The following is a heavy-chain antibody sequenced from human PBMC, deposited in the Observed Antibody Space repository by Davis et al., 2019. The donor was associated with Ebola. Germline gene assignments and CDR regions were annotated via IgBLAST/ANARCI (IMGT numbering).Heavy chain of an antibody. D-gene: IGHD4-17*01. J-gene: IGHJ6*02. CDR1: GFTFSSYG. V-gene: IGHV3-33*01. Sequence: PGGSLRLSCAASGFTFSSYGMHWVRQAPGKGLEWVAVIWYDGSYKYYADSVKGRFTISRDNSKNTLYLQMNSLRAEDTAVYYCARDSYGPPYYGMDVWGQGTTVTVSS. CDR2: IWYDGSYK. CDR3: ARDSYGPPYYGMDV.